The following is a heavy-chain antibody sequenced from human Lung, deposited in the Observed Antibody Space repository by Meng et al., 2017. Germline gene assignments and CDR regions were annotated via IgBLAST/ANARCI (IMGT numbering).Heavy chain of an antibody. J-gene: IGHJ2*01. CDR3: ARGQKGYFDL. CDR2: IYNSGST. Sequence: QVHLQESGPGSVKPSQTLSLTCTVSVGSISSSNYYWSWTRQPPGKGLEWSGHIYNSGSTYYNPSLKSRITISVDTSKNQFSLKLSSVTAADTAVYYCARGQKGYFDLWGRGTLVTVSS. V-gene: IGHV4-30-4*01. CDR1: VGSISSSNYY.